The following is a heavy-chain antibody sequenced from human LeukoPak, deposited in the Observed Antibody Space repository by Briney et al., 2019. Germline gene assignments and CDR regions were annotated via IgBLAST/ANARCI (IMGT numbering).Heavy chain of an antibody. CDR3: ARGSGGSCYDY. Sequence: ASVKVSCKSSGYTFTSYDINWVRQPTGQGLEGMGWMSPKRGNRGYAQKFQGRVTMTSNNSISTAYMELSSLRSEDTAVYYCARGSGGSCYDYWGQGTLVTVSS. CDR2: MSPKRGNR. V-gene: IGHV1-8*01. D-gene: IGHD2-15*01. CDR1: GYTFTSYD. J-gene: IGHJ4*02.